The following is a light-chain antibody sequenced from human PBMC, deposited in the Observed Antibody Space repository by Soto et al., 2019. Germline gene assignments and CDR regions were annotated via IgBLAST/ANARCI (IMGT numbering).Light chain of an antibody. Sequence: QSALTQPASLSGSPGQSITISCTGTSSDIGGHNYVSWYRHHPGKAPQLVIYEVTNRPSGVSNRFSGSKSDTTASLTISGLQTEDEADYYCSSVKSSSTWVFGGGTKLTVL. CDR1: SSDIGGHNY. V-gene: IGLV2-14*01. CDR2: EVT. J-gene: IGLJ3*02. CDR3: SSVKSSSTWV.